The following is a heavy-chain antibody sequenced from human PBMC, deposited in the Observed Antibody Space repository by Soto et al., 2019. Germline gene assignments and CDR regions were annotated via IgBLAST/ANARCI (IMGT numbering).Heavy chain of an antibody. D-gene: IGHD1-26*01. J-gene: IGHJ5*02. CDR3: ARGGIGGGVDL. Sequence: GASVKVSCKASGYPFTAYYLHWVRQAPGQGHEWMGWISPNSKGTNYAQNFQGRVTMTSDTPTSTAYMELSTLTSDDTAVYYGARGGIGGGVDLWGQGTLVTVSS. V-gene: IGHV1-2*02. CDR2: ISPNSKGT. CDR1: GYPFTAYY.